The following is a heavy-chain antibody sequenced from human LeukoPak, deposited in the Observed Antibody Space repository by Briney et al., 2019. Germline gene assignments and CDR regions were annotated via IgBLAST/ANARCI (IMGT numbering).Heavy chain of an antibody. V-gene: IGHV3-9*01. CDR3: AKGVIAAAGIGDNDWFDP. Sequence: GGSLRLSCAASGFTFDDYAMHWARQAPGKGLEWVSGISWNSGSIGYADSVKGRFTISRDNAKNSLYLQMNSLRAEDTALYYCAKGVIAAAGIGDNDWFDPWGQGTLVTVSS. D-gene: IGHD6-13*01. CDR1: GFTFDDYA. J-gene: IGHJ5*02. CDR2: ISWNSGSI.